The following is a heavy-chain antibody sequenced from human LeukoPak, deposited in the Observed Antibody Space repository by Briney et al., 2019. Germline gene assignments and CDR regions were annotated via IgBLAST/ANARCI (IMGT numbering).Heavy chain of an antibody. CDR2: ISRSGGTT. CDR1: VFTFSSYD. J-gene: IGHJ6*03. CDR3: AKRGGTGSFYYFYYMDV. V-gene: IGHV3-23*01. Sequence: GGSLRLSCAASVFTFSSYDMTWVRQTPGKGLAWVALISRSGGTTYYADSLKGRFTISRDNSKNTLYLQVNSQRADDTAEYNCAKRGGTGSFYYFYYMDVWGKGTTVTVSS. D-gene: IGHD3-10*01.